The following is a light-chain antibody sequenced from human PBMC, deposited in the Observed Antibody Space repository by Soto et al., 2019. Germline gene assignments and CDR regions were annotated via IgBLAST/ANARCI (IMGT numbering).Light chain of an antibody. J-gene: IGLJ1*01. CDR3: SSYTSSSTLDV. V-gene: IGLV2-14*03. Sequence: QSALTHPASVSGSPGQSITISCTGTSSDVGGYNYVSWYQQHPGKAPKLMIYDVSNRPSGVSNRFSGSKSGNTASLTISGLQAEDEGDYYCSSYTSSSTLDVFGTGTKVTVL. CDR1: SSDVGGYNY. CDR2: DVS.